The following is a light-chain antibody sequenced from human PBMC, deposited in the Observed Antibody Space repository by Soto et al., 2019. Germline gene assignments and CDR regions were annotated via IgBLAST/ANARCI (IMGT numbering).Light chain of an antibody. CDR2: EAS. J-gene: IGKJ5*01. CDR1: QTINRY. V-gene: IGKV1-39*01. Sequence: DIQMTQSPSFQSASVGDRVTITCRASQTINRYLNWYQQISGKAPNIVIYEASTLPSGVPSRFSGSGSGTDFTLTISSLQPEDFATYFCQQSYTMPYTFGQGTRLEI. CDR3: QQSYTMPYT.